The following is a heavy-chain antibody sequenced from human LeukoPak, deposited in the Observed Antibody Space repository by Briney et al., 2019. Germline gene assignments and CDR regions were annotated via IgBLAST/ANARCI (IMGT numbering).Heavy chain of an antibody. Sequence: PGGSLRLSCAASGFTFSSYAMSWVRQAPGKGLEWVSAISGSGGSTYYADSVKGRFTISRDDSKNTLYLQMNSLRAEDTAVYYCAKFPIIAVAGEDFDYWGQGTLVTVSS. D-gene: IGHD6-19*01. V-gene: IGHV3-23*01. CDR1: GFTFSSYA. CDR2: ISGSGGST. CDR3: AKFPIIAVAGEDFDY. J-gene: IGHJ4*02.